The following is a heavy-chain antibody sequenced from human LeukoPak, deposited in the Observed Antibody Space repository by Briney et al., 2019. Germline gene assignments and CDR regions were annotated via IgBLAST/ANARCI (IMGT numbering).Heavy chain of an antibody. CDR2: IRSKAYGGTT. CDR1: GFTFGDYA. D-gene: IGHD3-22*01. J-gene: IGHJ4*02. CDR3: TRVRYYDSSGYSDLGY. Sequence: GGSLRLSCTASGFTFGDYAMSWFRQAPGKGLEWVGFIRSKAYGGTTEYAASVKGRFTISRDDSKSIAYLQMNSLKTEDTAVYYCTRVRYYDSSGYSDLGYWGQGALVTASS. V-gene: IGHV3-49*03.